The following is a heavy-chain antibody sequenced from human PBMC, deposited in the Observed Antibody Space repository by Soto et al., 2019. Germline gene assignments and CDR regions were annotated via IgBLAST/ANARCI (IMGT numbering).Heavy chain of an antibody. CDR3: ARDGGSDSLAPTNNWFDT. J-gene: IGHJ5*01. CDR1: GYTFTDYH. D-gene: IGHD3-16*01. V-gene: IGHV1-2*02. Sequence: QVQLVQSGDEVKNPGASVKVSCKPSGYTFTDYHIHWVRQAPGQGLEFMGWINANNGVAGSAQQLQGGLTVTRDTSISTVYMELSNLRSDDTAVYFCARDGGSDSLAPTNNWFDTWGHGTRVTVSS. CDR2: INANNGVA.